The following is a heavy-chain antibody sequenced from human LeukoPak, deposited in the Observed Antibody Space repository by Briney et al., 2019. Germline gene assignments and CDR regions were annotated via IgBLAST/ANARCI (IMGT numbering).Heavy chain of an antibody. CDR3: ARDLAYYYGSGSYGR. J-gene: IGHJ4*02. CDR2: INPNSGGT. D-gene: IGHD3-10*01. Sequence: GASVKVSCKASGYTFTGYYMHWVRQAPGQGLEWMGWINPNSGGTNHAQKFQGRVTMTRDTSISTAYMELSRLRSDDTAVYYCARDLAYYYGSGSYGRWGQGTLVTVSS. V-gene: IGHV1-2*02. CDR1: GYTFTGYY.